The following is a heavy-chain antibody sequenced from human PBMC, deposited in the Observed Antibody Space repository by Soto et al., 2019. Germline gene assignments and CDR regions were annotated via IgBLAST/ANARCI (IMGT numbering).Heavy chain of an antibody. J-gene: IGHJ5*02. CDR3: TRDASRDSSARGWFDP. CDR1: VFTFLSFT. D-gene: IGHD6-13*01. CDR2: ISSNSAYI. Sequence: GWSLRLSCASSVFTFLSFTMNWVRQAPGKGLEWVSTISSNSAYIYHTDALRGRFTISRDNAKNSLHLQMNSLRAEDTAVYYCTRDASRDSSARGWFDPWGPGTLVTVSS. V-gene: IGHV3-21*01.